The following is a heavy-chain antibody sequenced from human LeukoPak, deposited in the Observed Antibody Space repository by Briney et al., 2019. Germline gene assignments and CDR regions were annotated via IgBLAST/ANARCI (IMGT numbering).Heavy chain of an antibody. Sequence: ASVKVSCKASGYIFTNYDINWVRRATGQGLEWMGWMNPNSGNAGYAQKFQGRVTMARSTSISTAYMELSSLTSEDTAVYYCARVSLGYCSGGTCYFQDHWGQGTLVTVSP. CDR1: GYIFTNYD. J-gene: IGHJ4*02. V-gene: IGHV1-8*01. CDR3: ARVSLGYCSGGTCYFQDH. D-gene: IGHD2-15*01. CDR2: MNPNSGNA.